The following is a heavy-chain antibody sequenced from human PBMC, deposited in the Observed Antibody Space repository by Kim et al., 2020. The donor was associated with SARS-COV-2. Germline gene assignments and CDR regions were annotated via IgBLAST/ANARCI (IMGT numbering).Heavy chain of an antibody. Sequence: YLLKFPGRVTITRDTSASTAYMELSSLRSEDAAVYYCARDYGGYYYGMGVWGQGTTVTVSS. CDR3: ARDYGGYYYGMGV. J-gene: IGHJ6*02. D-gene: IGHD4-17*01. V-gene: IGHV1-3*01.